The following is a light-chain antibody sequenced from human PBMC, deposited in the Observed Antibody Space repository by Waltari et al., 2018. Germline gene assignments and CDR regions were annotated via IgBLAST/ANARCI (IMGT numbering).Light chain of an antibody. J-gene: IGLJ2*01. V-gene: IGLV3-1*01. Sequence: SYELTQPPSVSVSPGQAARVTCSGENLGDKYVCWYQQKPGLSPTLVIYQDHKRPSGTLERFSGSKSGDTATLTISGAQVIDEADYYCQAWDSNSDVVFGGGTKLTVL. CDR3: QAWDSNSDVV. CDR2: QDH. CDR1: NLGDKY.